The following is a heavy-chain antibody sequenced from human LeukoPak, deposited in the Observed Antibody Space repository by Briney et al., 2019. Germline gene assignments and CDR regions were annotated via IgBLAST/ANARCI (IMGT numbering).Heavy chain of an antibody. CDR2: IYSGGST. V-gene: IGHV3-53*01. J-gene: IGHJ4*02. Sequence: GGSLRLSCAASGFTISNNYMSWVRQAPGKGLEWVSVIYSGGSTYYADSVKGRFTISRDNSKNTLYLQMNSLRVGDTAVFHCARDRDSGWALAYWGQGTLVTVSS. CDR1: GFTISNNY. D-gene: IGHD6-19*01. CDR3: ARDRDSGWALAY.